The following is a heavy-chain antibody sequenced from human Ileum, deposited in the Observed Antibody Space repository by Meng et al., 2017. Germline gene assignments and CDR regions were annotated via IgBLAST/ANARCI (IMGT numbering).Heavy chain of an antibody. CDR1: GYTLTGYY. J-gene: IGHJ4*02. CDR2: INPNSGGT. D-gene: IGHD2-15*01. Sequence: ASVKVSCKASGYTLTGYYMHWVRQAPGQGLEWMGWINPNSGGTNYAQKFQGRVTMTRDTSISTAYMELSRLSSDDTAVYYCARGPPNGDYSQFDYWGQGTLVTVSS. CDR3: ARGPPNGDYSQFDY. V-gene: IGHV1-2*02.